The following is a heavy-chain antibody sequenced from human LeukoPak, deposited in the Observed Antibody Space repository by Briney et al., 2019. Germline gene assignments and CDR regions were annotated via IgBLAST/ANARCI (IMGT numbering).Heavy chain of an antibody. J-gene: IGHJ3*02. D-gene: IGHD3-3*01. Sequence: GGPLRLSCAASGFTFTGFWMHWVRQAPGKGLVWVSRIISDGSSRNYADSVKGRFTISRDNAKKTLYLQMNSLRAEDTAMYYCASVVGGYYPPVDAFDMWGQGTMVTVSS. CDR3: ASVVGGYYPPVDAFDM. CDR2: IISDGSSR. V-gene: IGHV3-74*01. CDR1: GFTFTGFW.